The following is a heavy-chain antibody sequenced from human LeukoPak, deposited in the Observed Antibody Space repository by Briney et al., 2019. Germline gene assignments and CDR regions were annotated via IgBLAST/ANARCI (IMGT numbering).Heavy chain of an antibody. V-gene: IGHV3-74*01. Sequence: GGSLRLSCAASGFTFSSYWMHWVRQAPGKGLVWVSRINSDGSSTSYVDSVEGRFTISRDNAKNTLYLQMNSLRVEDTAVYYCAGGRDRTELYFDSWGQGTLVTVSS. CDR3: AGGRDRTELYFDS. J-gene: IGHJ4*02. CDR1: GFTFSSYW. D-gene: IGHD3/OR15-3a*01. CDR2: INSDGSST.